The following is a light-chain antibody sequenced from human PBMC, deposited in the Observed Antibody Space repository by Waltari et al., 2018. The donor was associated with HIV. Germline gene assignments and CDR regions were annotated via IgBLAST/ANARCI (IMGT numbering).Light chain of an antibody. CDR3: QQRSSWPQLT. Sequence: EIVLTQSPATLSLSPGERATLSCRASQSVGNYLAWYQHKPGQAPRLLIYEGSNRASGVPARFSVSGSGTDFTLTISSLEPEDFAVYYCQQRSSWPQLTFGGGTKVEIK. CDR2: EGS. CDR1: QSVGNY. J-gene: IGKJ4*01. V-gene: IGKV3-11*01.